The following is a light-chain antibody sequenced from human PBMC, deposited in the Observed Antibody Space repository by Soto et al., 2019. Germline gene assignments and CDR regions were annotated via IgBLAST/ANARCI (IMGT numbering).Light chain of an antibody. CDR1: QSINNH. Sequence: EIVMTQSPATLAVSPGESATLSCRASQSINNHLTWYQQKPGQPPRLLIYGASTRATGIPASFSGSGSGTEFTLTISNLQSEDFAIYYCQQYNGWPYTFGQGTKLEIK. J-gene: IGKJ2*01. CDR2: GAS. CDR3: QQYNGWPYT. V-gene: IGKV3-15*01.